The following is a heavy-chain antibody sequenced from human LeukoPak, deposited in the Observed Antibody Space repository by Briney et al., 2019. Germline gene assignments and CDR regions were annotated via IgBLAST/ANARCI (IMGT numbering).Heavy chain of an antibody. CDR2: IYYSGST. V-gene: IGHV4-59*01. CDR1: GGSISSYY. J-gene: IGHJ4*02. Sequence: KPSETLSLTCTVSGGSISSYYWSWIRQPPGKGLEWIGYIYYSGSTNYNPSLKSRVTISVDTSKNQFSLKPSSVTAADTAVYYCARVGVDTAMAFDYWGQGTLVTVSS. CDR3: ARVGVDTAMAFDY. D-gene: IGHD5-18*01.